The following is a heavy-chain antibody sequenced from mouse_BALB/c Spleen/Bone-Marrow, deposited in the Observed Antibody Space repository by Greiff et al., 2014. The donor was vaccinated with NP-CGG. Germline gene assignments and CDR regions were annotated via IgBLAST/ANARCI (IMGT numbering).Heavy chain of an antibody. Sequence: VQLQQSGAELVKPGASVKLSCTASGFNIKDTYMHWVKQRPEQGLEWIGRIDPANGNTKYDPKFQGKATITAETSSNTAYLQLSSLTSEDTAVYYCAMDYYGSSLFAYWGQGTLVTVSA. D-gene: IGHD1-1*01. CDR3: AMDYYGSSLFAY. CDR1: GFNIKDTY. CDR2: IDPANGNT. V-gene: IGHV14-3*02. J-gene: IGHJ3*01.